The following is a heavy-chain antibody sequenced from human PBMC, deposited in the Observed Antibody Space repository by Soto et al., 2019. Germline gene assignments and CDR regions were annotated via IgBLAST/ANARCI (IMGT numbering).Heavy chain of an antibody. J-gene: IGHJ5*02. CDR2: IYHIGSP. CDR1: GRAVSSGGYD. Sequence: TLSLTVTVSGRAVSSGGYDGTWSRQHPGRGLEWIGYIYHIGSPYYNPSLESRVTISLDTSKNQFSLNLTSVTAADTAIYYCVRARAMDSSGHWFDTWGQGTLVTVSS. V-gene: IGHV4-31*03. D-gene: IGHD6-19*01. CDR3: VRARAMDSSGHWFDT.